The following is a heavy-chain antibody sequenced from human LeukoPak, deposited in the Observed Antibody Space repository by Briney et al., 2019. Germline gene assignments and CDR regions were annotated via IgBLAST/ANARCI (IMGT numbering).Heavy chain of an antibody. Sequence: GGSLRLSCAASGFTFSSYEMNWVRQAPGKGLEWVSYISSSGSTIYYADSVKGRFTISRDNAKNSLYLQMNSLRAEDTAVYYCAKDYQWRVQLWVEGYFDYWGQGTLVTVSS. CDR3: AKDYQWRVQLWVEGYFDY. J-gene: IGHJ4*02. CDR2: ISSSGSTI. D-gene: IGHD5-18*01. CDR1: GFTFSSYE. V-gene: IGHV3-48*03.